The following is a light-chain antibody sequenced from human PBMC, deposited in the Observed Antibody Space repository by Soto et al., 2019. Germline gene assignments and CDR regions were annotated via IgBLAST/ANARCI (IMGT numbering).Light chain of an antibody. CDR2: DAS. CDR3: QQYNSSPG. V-gene: IGKV1-5*01. CDR1: QSISSW. J-gene: IGKJ1*01. Sequence: DIQMTQSPSTLSASVGDRVTITCRASQSISSWLAWYQQKPGKAPKLLIYDASSSESGVPSRFSGSGSGTEFTLTISSLQPDDFATYYCQQYNSSPGFGQGTKVEIK.